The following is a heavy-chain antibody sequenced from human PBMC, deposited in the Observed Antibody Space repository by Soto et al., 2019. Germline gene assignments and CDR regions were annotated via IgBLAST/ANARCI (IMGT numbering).Heavy chain of an antibody. D-gene: IGHD5-12*01. CDR2: ISYDGSNK. J-gene: IGHJ6*02. V-gene: IGHV3-30*18. Sequence: QVQLVESGGGVVQPGRSLRLSCAASGFTFSSYGMHWVRQTPGKGLEWVAVISYDGSNKYYADSVKGRFTISRDNSKNTLYLQMNSLRAEDTAVYYCAKDRSGYSGYDWGYGMDVWGQGTTVTVS. CDR3: AKDRSGYSGYDWGYGMDV. CDR1: GFTFSSYG.